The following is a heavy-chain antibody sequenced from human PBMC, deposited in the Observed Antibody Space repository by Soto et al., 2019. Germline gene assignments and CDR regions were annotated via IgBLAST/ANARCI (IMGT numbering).Heavy chain of an antibody. J-gene: IGHJ6*03. CDR1: GFTFSSYG. Sequence: GGSLRLSCAASGFTFSSYGMHWVRQAPGKGLEWVAVIWYDGSNKYYADSVKGRFTISRDNSKNTLYLQMNSLRAEDTAVYYCARDNTEWLGYYYYYMDVWGKGTTVTVSS. D-gene: IGHD3-3*01. V-gene: IGHV3-33*01. CDR3: ARDNTEWLGYYYYYMDV. CDR2: IWYDGSNK.